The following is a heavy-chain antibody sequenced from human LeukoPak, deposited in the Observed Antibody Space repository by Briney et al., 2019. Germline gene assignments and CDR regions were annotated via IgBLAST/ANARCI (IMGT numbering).Heavy chain of an antibody. Sequence: SETLSLTCAVYGGSFGGYYWSWIRQPPGKGLEWIGEINHSGSTNYNPSLKSRVTISVDRSKNQFSLKLSSVTAADTAVYYCARARDYDILTGYSGGFDYWGQGTLVTVSS. CDR1: GGSFGGYY. CDR3: ARARDYDILTGYSGGFDY. D-gene: IGHD3-9*01. V-gene: IGHV4-34*01. J-gene: IGHJ4*02. CDR2: INHSGST.